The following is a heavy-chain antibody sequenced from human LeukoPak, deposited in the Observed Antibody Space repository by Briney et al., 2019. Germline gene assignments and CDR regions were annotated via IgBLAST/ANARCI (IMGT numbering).Heavy chain of an antibody. D-gene: IGHD5-18*01. V-gene: IGHV1-2*02. J-gene: IGHJ4*02. Sequence: GASVKVSCKASGYTFTGYYMHWVRQAPGQGLEWMGWVNPNSGGTNYAQKFQGRVTMTRDTSISTAYMELSRLRSDDTAVYYCARDKSGIQLWLLQSSYANFDYWGQGTLVTVSS. CDR1: GYTFTGYY. CDR3: ARDKSGIQLWLLQSSYANFDY. CDR2: VNPNSGGT.